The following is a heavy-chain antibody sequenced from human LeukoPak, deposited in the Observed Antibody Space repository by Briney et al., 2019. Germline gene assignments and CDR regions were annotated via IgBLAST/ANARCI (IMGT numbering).Heavy chain of an antibody. CDR3: AKAVGKYSGSSLDY. CDR1: GFTFSNYG. J-gene: IGHJ4*02. D-gene: IGHD1-26*01. CDR2: IPYDGSNK. V-gene: IGHV3-30*02. Sequence: GGSLRLSCAASGFTFSNYGMHWVRQAPGKGLEWVTFIPYDGSNKYCVDSVKGRFTISRDKNTLYLQMNSLRAEDTAVYYCAKAVGKYSGSSLDYWGQGTLVTVPS.